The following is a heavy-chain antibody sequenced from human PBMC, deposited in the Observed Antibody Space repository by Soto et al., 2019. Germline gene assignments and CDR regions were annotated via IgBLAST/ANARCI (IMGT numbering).Heavy chain of an antibody. D-gene: IGHD6-13*01. CDR1: GYTFTGYY. J-gene: IGHJ6*02. CDR3: ARDRCNAAAGTYYYYGMDV. Sequence: ASVKVSCKASGYTFTGYYMHWVRQAPGQGLEWMGWINPNSGGTNYAQKFQGWVTMTRDTSIGTAYMELSRLRSDDTAVYYCARDRCNAAAGTYYYYGMDVWGQGTTVTVSS. V-gene: IGHV1-2*04. CDR2: INPNSGGT.